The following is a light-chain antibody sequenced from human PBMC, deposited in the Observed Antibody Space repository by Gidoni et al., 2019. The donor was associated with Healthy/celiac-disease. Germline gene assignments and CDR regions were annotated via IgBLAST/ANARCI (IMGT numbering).Light chain of an antibody. Sequence: QSALTQPASVSGSPGPSITISCTGTNSDVGGYNYVSWYQQHPGKAPKLMIYAVSNRPSGVSNRFSGSKSGNTASLTISGLQAEDEADYYCTSYTSSSTVVFGGGTKLTVL. J-gene: IGLJ2*01. CDR2: AVS. V-gene: IGLV2-14*01. CDR3: TSYTSSSTVV. CDR1: NSDVGGYNY.